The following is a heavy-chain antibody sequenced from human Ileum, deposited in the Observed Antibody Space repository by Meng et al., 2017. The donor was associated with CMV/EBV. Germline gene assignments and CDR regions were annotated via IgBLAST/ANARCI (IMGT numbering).Heavy chain of an antibody. CDR1: GGSFTGYY. CDR3: ARGLDNYYDMT. J-gene: IGHJ5*02. D-gene: IGHD3-22*01. Sequence: LTCDIHGGSFTGYYCAWIRQPPGKELEWIGEVNHRGDTDYNPSLNGRVTILVDTSKKQSSLKLNSVTAADTAVYYCARGLDNYYDMTWGQGILVTVSS. CDR2: VNHRGDT. V-gene: IGHV4-34*01.